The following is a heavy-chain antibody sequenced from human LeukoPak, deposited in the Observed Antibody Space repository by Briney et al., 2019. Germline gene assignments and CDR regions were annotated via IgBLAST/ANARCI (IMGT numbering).Heavy chain of an antibody. Sequence: GGSLRLSCAVSGFTFGNYDMHWVRQTPGKGLEWVAVIWHDGSKEFYVDPVKCRFTISRANSENPLYLQMNSLRAEDTAVYYCARDHHYYDSSGLRSGCIDYWGQGTLVTVSS. CDR3: ARDHHYYDSSGLRSGCIDY. CDR1: GFTFGNYD. V-gene: IGHV3-33*01. J-gene: IGHJ4*02. CDR2: IWHDGSKE. D-gene: IGHD3-22*01.